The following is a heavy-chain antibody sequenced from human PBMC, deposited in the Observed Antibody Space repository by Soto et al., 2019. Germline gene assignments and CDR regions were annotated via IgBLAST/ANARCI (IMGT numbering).Heavy chain of an antibody. J-gene: IGHJ2*01. V-gene: IGHV3-23*01. CDR1: GFTFSSYA. D-gene: IGHD6-13*01. Sequence: DVQLLESGGGLVQPGGSLRLSCAASGFTFSSYAMSWVRQAPGKGLEWVSAVSGAGGGMYYADSVKGRFTISRDNSKNTLYLQMNSLRAEDTAVYYCARGEQQIYWFFDLWGRGTLVTVSS. CDR2: VSGAGGGM. CDR3: ARGEQQIYWFFDL.